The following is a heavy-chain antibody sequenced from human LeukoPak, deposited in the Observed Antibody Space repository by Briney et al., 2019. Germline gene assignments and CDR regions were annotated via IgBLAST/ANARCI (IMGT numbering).Heavy chain of an antibody. CDR3: ARDRAWNYFDY. CDR2: ISNDGSRK. D-gene: IGHD3-3*01. V-gene: IGHV3-30*03. Sequence: QPGRSLRLSCAPSGFTFSRHGMHWVRQAPGKGLEWVAIISNDGSRKYYAHSVEGRFTISRDSSKNTLYLQMDSLRAEDTAVYYCARDRAWNYFDYWGQGTLVTVSP. CDR1: GFTFSRHG. J-gene: IGHJ4*02.